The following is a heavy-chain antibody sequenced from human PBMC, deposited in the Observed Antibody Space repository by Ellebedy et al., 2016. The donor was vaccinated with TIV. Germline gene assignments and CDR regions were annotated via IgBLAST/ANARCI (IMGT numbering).Heavy chain of an antibody. V-gene: IGHV1-18*01. D-gene: IGHD1-26*01. CDR2: ISAYNGNT. Sequence: ASVKVSXXASGYTFTSYGISWVRQAPGQGLEWMGWISAYNGNTNYAQKLQGRVTMTTDTSTSTAYMELRSLRSDDTAVYYCARVPYDIVGATARGSNWFNPWGQGTLVTVSS. J-gene: IGHJ5*02. CDR1: GYTFTSYG. CDR3: ARVPYDIVGATARGSNWFNP.